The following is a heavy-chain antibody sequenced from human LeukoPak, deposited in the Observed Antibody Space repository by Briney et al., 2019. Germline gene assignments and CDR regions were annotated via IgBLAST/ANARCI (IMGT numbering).Heavy chain of an antibody. D-gene: IGHD1-26*01. Sequence: APVKVSCKASGYSLTDYYIHWVRQAPGQGIEWVGLIHPNSGDTFYAQKFRGRVTMTRDTSINTAYMELDRLTSDDTAVYYCARDYSGSYTHWAQGTLVTVSS. J-gene: IGHJ4*02. CDR1: GYSLTDYY. CDR3: ARDYSGSYTH. V-gene: IGHV1-2*06. CDR2: IHPNSGDT.